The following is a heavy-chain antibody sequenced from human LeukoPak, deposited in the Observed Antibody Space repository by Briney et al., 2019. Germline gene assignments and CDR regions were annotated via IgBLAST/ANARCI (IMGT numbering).Heavy chain of an antibody. CDR2: ISGSGGST. CDR1: GFTFSSYG. CDR3: AKVGYCSGGSCYGGYDY. Sequence: TGGSLRLSCAASGFTFSSYGMSWVRQAPGKGLEWVSAISGSGGSTYYADSVKGRFTISRDNSKNTLYLQMNSLRAEDTAVYYCAKVGYCSGGSCYGGYDYWGQGTLVTVSS. V-gene: IGHV3-23*01. J-gene: IGHJ4*02. D-gene: IGHD2-15*01.